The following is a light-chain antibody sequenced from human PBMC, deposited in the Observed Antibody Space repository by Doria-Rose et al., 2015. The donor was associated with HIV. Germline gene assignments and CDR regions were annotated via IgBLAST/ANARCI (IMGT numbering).Light chain of an antibody. Sequence: EIVLTQSPATLPLSPGERATLSCRASQSVSSNLAWYQQKPGQAPRLLIYDASNRATGIPARFSGSGSGTDFTLTISSLEPEGFAVYFCQQRSNWPPIFTFGPGTKVDI. CDR3: QQRSNWPPIFT. CDR2: DAS. J-gene: IGKJ3*01. V-gene: IGKV3-11*01. CDR1: QSVSSN.